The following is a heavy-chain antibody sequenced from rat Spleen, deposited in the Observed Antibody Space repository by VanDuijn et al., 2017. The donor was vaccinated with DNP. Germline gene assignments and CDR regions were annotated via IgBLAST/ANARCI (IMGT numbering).Heavy chain of an antibody. D-gene: IGHD1-10*01. CDR3: VRYIYNNFGFDY. Sequence: EVQLQESGPGLVKPSQPLSLTCSVTGSSITSNYWGWIRKFPGNKMGWIGHISYSGTTSYNPSLKSRISITRDTSKNQFFLQLNSVTPEDTATYYCVRYIYNNFGFDYWGQGVMVTVSS. CDR2: ISYSGTT. J-gene: IGHJ2*01. CDR1: GSSITSNY. V-gene: IGHV3-1*01.